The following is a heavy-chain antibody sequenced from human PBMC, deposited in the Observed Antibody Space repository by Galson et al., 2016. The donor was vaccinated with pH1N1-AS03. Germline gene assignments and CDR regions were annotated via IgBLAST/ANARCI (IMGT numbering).Heavy chain of an antibody. CDR3: TSGMVELDY. CDR2: IDQDESEK. V-gene: IGHV3-7*01. CDR1: GFRFIDYW. J-gene: IGHJ4*02. D-gene: IGHD3-10*01. Sequence: SLRLSCAASGFRFIDYWMTWVRQAPGKGLEWVANIDQDESEKYYIDSAEGRFTISIDNAKNSLSLQMNSLRFEDTAVYYCTSGMVELDYWGQGTLVTVSS.